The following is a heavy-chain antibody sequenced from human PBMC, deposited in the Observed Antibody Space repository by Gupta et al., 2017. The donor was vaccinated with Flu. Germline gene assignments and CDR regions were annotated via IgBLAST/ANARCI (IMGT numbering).Heavy chain of an antibody. CDR2: ISWDGGST. D-gene: IGHD3-3*01. V-gene: IGHV3-43*01. Sequence: EVQLVESGGVVVQPGGSLRLSCAASGFTFGDYTMHWVRQAPGKGLEWVSLISWDGGSTYYADSVKGRFTISRDNSKNSLYLQMNSLRTEDTALYYCAKGPIRGGFGVVILVGHFDYWGQGTLVTVSS. J-gene: IGHJ4*02. CDR1: GFTFGDYT. CDR3: AKGPIRGGFGVVILVGHFDY.